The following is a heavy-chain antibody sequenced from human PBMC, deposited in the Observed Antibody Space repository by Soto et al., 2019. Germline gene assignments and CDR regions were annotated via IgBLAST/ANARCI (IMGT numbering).Heavy chain of an antibody. CDR2: IYYSGST. CDR1: GGSISSYY. D-gene: IGHD4-17*01. CDR3: ARVVATVTTYYFDY. V-gene: IGHV4-59*08. Sequence: SETLSLTCTVSGGSISSYYWNWIRQPPGKGLEWIGYIYYSGSTYYNPSLKSRVTISVDTSKNQFSLKLSSVAAADTAVYYCARVVATVTTYYFDYWGQGTLVTVSS. J-gene: IGHJ4*02.